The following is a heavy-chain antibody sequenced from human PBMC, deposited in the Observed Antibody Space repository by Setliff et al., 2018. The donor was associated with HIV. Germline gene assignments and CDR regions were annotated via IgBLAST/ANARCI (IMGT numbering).Heavy chain of an antibody. CDR1: GFTVSSNY. V-gene: IGHV3-53*01. CDR3: ARSLLTTLTTIRTYYSYYMDV. Sequence: LRLSCAASGFTVSSNYMSWVRQAPGKGLEWVSVIYSGGTTYYADSVKGRFTISRDNSKNTLYLQMNSLRAEDTAVYYCARSLLTTLTTIRTYYSYYMDVWGKGTTVTVSS. J-gene: IGHJ6*03. CDR2: IYSGGTT. D-gene: IGHD4-17*01.